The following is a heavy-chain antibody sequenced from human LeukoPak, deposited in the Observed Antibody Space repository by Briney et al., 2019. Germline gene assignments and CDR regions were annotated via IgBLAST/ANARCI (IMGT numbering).Heavy chain of an antibody. CDR3: AKTLPPLTIFGVVTYDAFDI. V-gene: IGHV3-30*02. D-gene: IGHD3-3*01. CDR1: GFTFSSCA. Sequence: PGGSLRLSCAASGFTFSSCAMHWVRQAPGKGLEWVAFIRYDGSNKYYADSVKGRFTISRDNSKNTLYLQMNSLRAEDTAVYYCAKTLPPLTIFGVVTYDAFDIWGQGTMVTVSS. CDR2: IRYDGSNK. J-gene: IGHJ3*02.